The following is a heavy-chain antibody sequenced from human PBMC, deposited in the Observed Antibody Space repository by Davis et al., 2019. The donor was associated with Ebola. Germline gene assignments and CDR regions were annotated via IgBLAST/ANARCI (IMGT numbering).Heavy chain of an antibody. CDR1: GFTFSTYA. J-gene: IGHJ4*01. CDR3: ASVKEFYDLLTGYFDF. CDR2: ISASGGET. D-gene: IGHD3-9*01. Sequence: GESLKLSCAASGFTFSTYAMTWVRQAPGKGLEWVSGISASGGETYYADSVKGRFTISRDNSKNTLFLEMSSLRAEDTAIYSCASVKEFYDLLTGYFDFWGQGTLVSVSS. V-gene: IGHV3-23*01.